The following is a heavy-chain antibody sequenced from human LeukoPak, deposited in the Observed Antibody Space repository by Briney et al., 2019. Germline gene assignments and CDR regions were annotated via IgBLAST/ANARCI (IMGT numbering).Heavy chain of an antibody. J-gene: IGHJ3*02. CDR1: GFSLSTSGMY. D-gene: IGHD4-11*01. CDR2: IYWNDDK. Sequence: SAPTLVKPTQTLTLTCSCCGFSLSTSGMYVGWIRQPPGKALEWLALIYWNDDKRYSPSLKSRLTITKDTSKNQVVLTMTNMYPVDTATYYCAHRNSDYRDFDIWGQGTMVTVSS. CDR3: AHRNSDYRDFDI. V-gene: IGHV2-5*01.